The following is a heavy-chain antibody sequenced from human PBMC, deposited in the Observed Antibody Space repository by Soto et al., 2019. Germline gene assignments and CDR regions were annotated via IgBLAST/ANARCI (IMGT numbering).Heavy chain of an antibody. V-gene: IGHV4-4*07. Sequence: QVRLQESGPGLVKPSETLSLTCTVSGASISNYYWSWIRQPAGKGLECLGRIYASGTTTYNPSLRSRVTMSVDTSMNQFSLNLNSVTAADTAVYYCARESRSELGTVEYWGQGTLVTVSS. CDR1: GASISNYY. D-gene: IGHD1-1*01. CDR2: IYASGTT. CDR3: ARESRSELGTVEY. J-gene: IGHJ4*02.